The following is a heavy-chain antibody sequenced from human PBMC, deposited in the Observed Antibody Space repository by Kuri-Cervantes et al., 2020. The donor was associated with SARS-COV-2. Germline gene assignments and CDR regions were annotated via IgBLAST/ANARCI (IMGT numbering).Heavy chain of an antibody. V-gene: IGHV4-38-2*02. CDR1: GYSISSGYY. CDR3: ARDYITRYFDL. Sequence: SETLSLTCTVSGYSISSGYYWGWIRQPPGKGLEWIGSIYHSGSTYYNPSLKSRVTISVDTSKNQFSLKLSSVTAADTAVYYCARDYITRYFDLWGRGTLVTVSS. J-gene: IGHJ2*01. CDR2: IYHSGST. D-gene: IGHD2-2*01.